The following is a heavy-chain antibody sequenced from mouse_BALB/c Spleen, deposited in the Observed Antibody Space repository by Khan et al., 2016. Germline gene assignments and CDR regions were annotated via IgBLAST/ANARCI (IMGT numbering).Heavy chain of an antibody. V-gene: IGHV2-6*02. D-gene: IGHD2-3*01. Sequence: QVQLKQSGPGLVAPSQSLSITCTVSGFSLTSYGVHWVRQPPGKGLEWLVVIWSDGSTTYNSALKSRLSISKDNSKSQVFLKMNSLHTDDTAVYYCARRDDGGGAMDYWGQGTSVTVSS. J-gene: IGHJ4*01. CDR1: GFSLTSYG. CDR2: IWSDGST. CDR3: ARRDDGGGAMDY.